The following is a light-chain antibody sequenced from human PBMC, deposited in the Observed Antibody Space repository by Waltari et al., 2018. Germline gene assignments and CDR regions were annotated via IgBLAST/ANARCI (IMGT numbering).Light chain of an antibody. CDR3: QQRSNWWT. J-gene: IGKJ1*01. CDR1: QSISTY. CDR2: DAS. Sequence: EIVLTRSPDTLSLSPGERATLSCRASQSISTYLAWYQQRPGQAPRLLIYDASNRATGIPARFSGSGSGTDFTLTISSLEPEDFAVYYCQQRSNWWTFGQGTKVEIK. V-gene: IGKV3-11*01.